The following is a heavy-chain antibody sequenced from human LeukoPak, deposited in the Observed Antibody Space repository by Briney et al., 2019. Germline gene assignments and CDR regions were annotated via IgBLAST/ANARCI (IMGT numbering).Heavy chain of an antibody. CDR2: VYHSGST. D-gene: IGHD6-19*01. Sequence: SETLSLTCTVSGYSISSDYYWGWIRQPPGKGLEWIGSVYHSGSTNYNPSLKSRVTISVDTSKNQFSLKLSSVTAADTAVYYCARGLGWRRAVAGTAGPYYFDYWGQGTLVTVSS. CDR1: GYSISSDYY. CDR3: ARGLGWRRAVAGTAGPYYFDY. J-gene: IGHJ4*02. V-gene: IGHV4-38-2*02.